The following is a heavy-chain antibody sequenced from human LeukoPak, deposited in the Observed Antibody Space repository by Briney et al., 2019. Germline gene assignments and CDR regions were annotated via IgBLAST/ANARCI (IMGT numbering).Heavy chain of an antibody. Sequence: SETLSLTCSVSGAFLSSYFWSWIRQPPGKGLEFIGFIHDTGRTMYIPSLQSRLSISLDMSKNQFSLKLLSVTAADTAVYYCARGGGGEGYPSTYFFVYWGLGTLVTVPS. CDR3: ARGGGGEGYPSTYFFVY. V-gene: IGHV4-59*01. CDR2: IHDTGRT. J-gene: IGHJ4*02. CDR1: GAFLSSYF. D-gene: IGHD2-21*01.